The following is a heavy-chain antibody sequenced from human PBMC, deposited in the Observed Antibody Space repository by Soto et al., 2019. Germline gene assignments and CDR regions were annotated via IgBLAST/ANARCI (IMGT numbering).Heavy chain of an antibody. CDR2: INQDGSEK. V-gene: IGHV3-7*04. CDR3: TRAGKLWFGESYLHY. Sequence: GGSLRLSCAATGFSVSSYWMRWVRQAPGKGLEWVANINQDGSEKYYVDSVKGRFTISRDNDKHSLYLQMTSLRVEETAVYYCTRAGKLWFGESYLHYSGQGT. CDR1: GFSVSSYW. J-gene: IGHJ4*02. D-gene: IGHD3-10*01.